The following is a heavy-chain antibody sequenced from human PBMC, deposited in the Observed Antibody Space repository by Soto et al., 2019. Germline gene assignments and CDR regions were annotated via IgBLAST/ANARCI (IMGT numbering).Heavy chain of an antibody. V-gene: IGHV3-33*03. J-gene: IGHJ4*02. CDR3: ANILTGPTVY. CDR1: GFAFNSYV. Sequence: QVQVVESGGGVVQPGRSLRLSCAASGFAFNSYVMHWVRQAPGKGLEWVASIWYDGTKKYYGDSVKGRFTISRDNSKNTVDLEMNSLRGEDTAVYYCANILTGPTVYWGQGTLVTVSS. CDR2: IWYDGTKK. D-gene: IGHD7-27*01.